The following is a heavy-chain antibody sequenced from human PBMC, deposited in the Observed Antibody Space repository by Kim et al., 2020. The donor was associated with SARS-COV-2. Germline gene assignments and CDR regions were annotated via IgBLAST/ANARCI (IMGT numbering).Heavy chain of an antibody. D-gene: IGHD3-22*01. CDR2: IYSGGST. J-gene: IGHJ1*01. Sequence: GGSLRLSCAASGFTVSSNYMSWVRQAPGKGLEWVSVIYSGGSTYYVDSVKGRFTISRDNSKNTLYLQMNSLRAEDTAVYYCAKYYYDSSGYYLYFQHWGQGTLVTVSS. V-gene: IGHV3-66*02. CDR1: GFTVSSNY. CDR3: AKYYYDSSGYYLYFQH.